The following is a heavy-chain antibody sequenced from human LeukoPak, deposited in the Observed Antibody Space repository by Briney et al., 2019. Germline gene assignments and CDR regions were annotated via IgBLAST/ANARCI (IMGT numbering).Heavy chain of an antibody. D-gene: IGHD2-2*01. CDR2: ISVSGGST. Sequence: GGSLRLSCTASGFTFTSYAMSWVRQAPGKGLEWVSGISVSGGSTYYVDSAKGRFTISRDTSKNTLYLQINSLGAEDTAVYYCARGLDCRSTSCYLDNWGQGTLVTVSS. CDR1: GFTFTSYA. V-gene: IGHV3-23*01. J-gene: IGHJ4*02. CDR3: ARGLDCRSTSCYLDN.